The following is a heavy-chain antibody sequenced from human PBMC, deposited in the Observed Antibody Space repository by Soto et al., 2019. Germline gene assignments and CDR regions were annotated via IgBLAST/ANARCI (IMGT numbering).Heavy chain of an antibody. Sequence: EVQLLESGGGLVQPGGSLRLSCAASGFTFSTYAMNWVRQAPGKGLEWVSGISGSGDSTYYADSVNGRFTVSRDNFKNTLYLQMNSLRAEDTAVFYCAKERSSGWSFDYWGQGTLVTVSS. CDR3: AKERSSGWSFDY. CDR2: ISGSGDST. D-gene: IGHD6-19*01. V-gene: IGHV3-23*01. CDR1: GFTFSTYA. J-gene: IGHJ4*02.